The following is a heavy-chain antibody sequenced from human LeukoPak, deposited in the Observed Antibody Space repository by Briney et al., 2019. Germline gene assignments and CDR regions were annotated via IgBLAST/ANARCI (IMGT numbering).Heavy chain of an antibody. V-gene: IGHV1-2*02. CDR3: ARDPGYYDSSGLLRKYFHH. J-gene: IGHJ1*01. CDR2: INPNSGGT. CDR1: GYTFTGDY. D-gene: IGHD3-22*01. Sequence: GPSVKVSSKASGYTFTGDYMHWVRQAPGQGLEWMGWINPNSGGTNYAQKFQGRVTMTRDTSISTAYMELSRLRSDDTAVYYCARDPGYYDSSGLLRKYFHHWGQGTLVTVSS.